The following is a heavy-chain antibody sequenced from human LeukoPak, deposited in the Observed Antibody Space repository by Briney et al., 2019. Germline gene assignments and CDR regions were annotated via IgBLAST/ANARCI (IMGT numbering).Heavy chain of an antibody. D-gene: IGHD6-19*01. CDR2: INPNSGGT. J-gene: IGHJ3*02. V-gene: IGHV1-2*02. CDR1: GYTFTGYY. Sequence: GASVKVSCKASGYTFTGYYMHWVRQAPGQGLEWMGWINPNSGGTNYAQKFRGRVTMTKDTSISTAYMELSRLRSDDTAVYYCARDRFGGGSGWYSDAFDIWGQGTMVTVSS. CDR3: ARDRFGGGSGWYSDAFDI.